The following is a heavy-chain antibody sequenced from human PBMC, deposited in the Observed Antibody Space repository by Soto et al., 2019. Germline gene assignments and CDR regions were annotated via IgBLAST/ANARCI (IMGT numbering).Heavy chain of an antibody. CDR2: INHSGST. CDR3: ARGQGAFDY. CDR1: GGSFSGYY. J-gene: IGHJ4*02. V-gene: IGHV4-34*01. Sequence: SETLSLTCAVYGGSFSGYYWSWIRQPPGKGLEWIGEINHSGSTNYNPSLKSRVTISVDTSKSQFSLKLSSVTAADTAVYYCARGQGAFDYWGQGTLVTVSS. D-gene: IGHD1-26*01.